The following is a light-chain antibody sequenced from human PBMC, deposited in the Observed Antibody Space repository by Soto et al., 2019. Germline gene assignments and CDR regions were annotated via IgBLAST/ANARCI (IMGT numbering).Light chain of an antibody. CDR2: MNN. V-gene: IGLV1-47*01. CDR1: RSNIGSAI. J-gene: IGLJ3*02. CDR3: VAWDDNLSSRV. Sequence: QSVLTQPPSLSGTPGQTVTISCIGSRSNIGSAIVHWYQQIPGTAPKHLIYMNNQRPSGVPDRFSGSKSVTSASLVITGLRPEDEADYYCVAWDDNLSSRVFGGGTKLTVL.